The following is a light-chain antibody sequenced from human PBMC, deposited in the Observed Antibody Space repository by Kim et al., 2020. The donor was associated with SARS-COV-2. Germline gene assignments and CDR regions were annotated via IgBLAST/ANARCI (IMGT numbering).Light chain of an antibody. V-gene: IGKV3-20*01. Sequence: EIVLTQSPGTLSLSPGERATLSCRASQSVSSSYLAWYQQKPGQAPRLLIYGASSRATGIPDRFSGSGSGTDFTLTISRLEPDDFAVYYCQQYGSSPKTFGQWTKLEI. J-gene: IGKJ2*01. CDR3: QQYGSSPKT. CDR2: GAS. CDR1: QSVSSSY.